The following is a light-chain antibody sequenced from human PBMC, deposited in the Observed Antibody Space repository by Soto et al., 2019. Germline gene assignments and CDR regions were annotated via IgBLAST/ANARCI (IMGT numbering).Light chain of an antibody. CDR3: QQYNSYLMYT. J-gene: IGKJ2*01. CDR1: QSISSW. V-gene: IGKV1-5*03. Sequence: EIQLTQSPSTLSASVGDRVTITCRASQSISSWLAWYQQKPGKAPKLLIYKASSLESGVPSRFSGSGSGTEFTLTISSLQPDDFATYYCQQYNSYLMYTFGQGT. CDR2: KAS.